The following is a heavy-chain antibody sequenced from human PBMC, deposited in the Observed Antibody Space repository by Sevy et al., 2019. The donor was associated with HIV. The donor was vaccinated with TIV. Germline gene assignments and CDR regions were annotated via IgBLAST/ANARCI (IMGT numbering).Heavy chain of an antibody. CDR1: GFTFEDYA. CDR3: AKTPMTEAAPYFDF. CDR2: INWNSGSL. D-gene: IGHD6-19*01. Sequence: GGSLRLSCAGSGFTFEDYALHWVRQAPGQGLEWVAGINWNSGSLDYADCVKDRFTISRDDAKNSLYLQMDTLRTEDTALYYCAKTPMTEAAPYFDFWCQGTLVTVSS. V-gene: IGHV3-9*01. J-gene: IGHJ4*02.